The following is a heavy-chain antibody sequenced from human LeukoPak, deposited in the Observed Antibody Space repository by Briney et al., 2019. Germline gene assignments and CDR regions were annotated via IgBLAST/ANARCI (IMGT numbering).Heavy chain of an antibody. Sequence: ASVKVSCKASGYIFTSYYMHWVRQAPGQGLEWMGLINPRGNITTYAPKFQGRVSMTRDTSTSTVYMQLSSLRSEDTAVYYCARQGGHDSDYWGQGTLVTVSS. J-gene: IGHJ4*02. CDR2: INPRGNIT. CDR3: ARQGGHDSDY. V-gene: IGHV1-46*01. CDR1: GYIFTSYY. D-gene: IGHD3-16*01.